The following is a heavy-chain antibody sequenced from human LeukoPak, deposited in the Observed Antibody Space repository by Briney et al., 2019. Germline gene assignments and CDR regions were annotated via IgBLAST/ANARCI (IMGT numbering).Heavy chain of an antibody. D-gene: IGHD3-22*01. V-gene: IGHV3-23*01. CDR1: GSTFSSYA. Sequence: GGTLRLSCAASGSTFSSYAITWVRQAPGKGLEWVSVISGGGGSTYYADSVKGRFTISRDNSKNTLYLQMNSLRSEDTAVYYCADGSGSVWGKGTTVTVSS. CDR2: ISGGGGST. CDR3: ADGSGSV. J-gene: IGHJ6*04.